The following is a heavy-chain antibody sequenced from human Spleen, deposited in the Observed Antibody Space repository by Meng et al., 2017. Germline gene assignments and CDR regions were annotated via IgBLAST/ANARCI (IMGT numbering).Heavy chain of an antibody. Sequence: QVPLVQSWAAVKKVGAPVKVSAPASGYTFRNYPLHWVRPAPGQRPEWMGWINAGNGNIKISQKFQGRVTITRDTSASTAYMELSSLRSEDTAVYYCARGSSMVRGVILGYWGQGTLVTVSS. CDR1: GYTFRNYP. CDR3: ARGSSMVRGVILGY. J-gene: IGHJ4*02. D-gene: IGHD3-10*01. CDR2: INAGNGNI. V-gene: IGHV1-3*01.